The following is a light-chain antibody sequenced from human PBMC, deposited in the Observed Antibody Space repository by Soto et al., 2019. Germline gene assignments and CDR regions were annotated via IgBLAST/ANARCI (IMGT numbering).Light chain of an antibody. Sequence: DIQMTQSPSTLSASVGDRVTITCRASQGISSWLAWYQLKPGKAPKVLIYDASKLENGVPSRFGGSGSGTEFTLTISGLQPDDFATYFCQQYSTYPSLTFGGGTKVDIK. J-gene: IGKJ4*01. V-gene: IGKV1-5*01. CDR2: DAS. CDR3: QQYSTYPSLT. CDR1: QGISSW.